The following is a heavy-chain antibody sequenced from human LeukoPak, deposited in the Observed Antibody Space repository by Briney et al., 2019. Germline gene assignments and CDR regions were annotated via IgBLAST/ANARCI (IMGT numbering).Heavy chain of an antibody. D-gene: IGHD3-9*01. V-gene: IGHV4-34*01. Sequence: PSETLSLTCAVYGGSFSGYYWSWIRQPPGKGLEWIGEINHSGSTNYNPSLKSRVTISVDTSKNQFSLKLSSVTAADTAVYYCARHVLRYFDWLPTYYFDYWGQGTLVTVSS. CDR3: ARHVLRYFDWLPTYYFDY. J-gene: IGHJ4*02. CDR2: INHSGST. CDR1: GGSFSGYY.